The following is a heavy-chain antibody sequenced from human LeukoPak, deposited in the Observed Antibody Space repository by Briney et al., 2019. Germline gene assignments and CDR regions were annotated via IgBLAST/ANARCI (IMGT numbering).Heavy chain of an antibody. CDR2: IYTSGST. V-gene: IGHV4-61*02. Sequence: SETLSLTCTVSGGSLSSGSYYWSWIRQHAGKGLEWIGRIYTSGSTNYNPSLKSRVTISVDTSKNQFSLKLSSVTAADTAVYYCARGETSYYYYYYYIDVWGKGTTVTLSS. CDR3: ARGETSYYYYYYYIDV. D-gene: IGHD2-2*01. J-gene: IGHJ6*03. CDR1: GGSLSSGSYY.